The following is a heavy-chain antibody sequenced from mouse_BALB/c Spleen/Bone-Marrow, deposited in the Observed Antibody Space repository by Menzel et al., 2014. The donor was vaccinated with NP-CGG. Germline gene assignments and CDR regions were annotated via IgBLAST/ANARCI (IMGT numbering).Heavy chain of an antibody. Sequence: QVKLQQSGAELVRPGTSVKVSCKASGYALTNYLIEWVKQRPGQGLEWIGVINPGSGGTNYNEKFKGKATLTADKSSSTAYMQLSSLTSDDSSVYFCARSRGNLYAIDYWGQGTSVTVSS. J-gene: IGHJ4*01. D-gene: IGHD2-1*01. CDR3: ARSRGNLYAIDY. CDR2: INPGSGGT. V-gene: IGHV1-54*01. CDR1: GYALTNYL.